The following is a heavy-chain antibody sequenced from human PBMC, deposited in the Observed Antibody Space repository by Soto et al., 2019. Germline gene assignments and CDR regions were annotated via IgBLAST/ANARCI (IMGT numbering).Heavy chain of an antibody. CDR1: GGPRRSHN. Sequence: QVQLQQSGPGLVKPSETLSLTCTVSGGPRRSHNWGWIRQPPGGGLEWIGYIYHTGHTSNNPCVSSVGTITADTSTNHTSLSLRFVTSADATVYYCVRDGIGEPHGIFDVWGQGSRVSVTS. D-gene: IGHD3-10*01. CDR2: IYHTGHT. CDR3: VRDGIGEPHGIFDV. V-gene: IGHV4-59*11. J-gene: IGHJ6*02.